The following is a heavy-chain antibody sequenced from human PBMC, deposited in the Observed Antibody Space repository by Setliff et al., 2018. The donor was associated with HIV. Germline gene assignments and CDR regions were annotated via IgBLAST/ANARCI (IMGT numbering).Heavy chain of an antibody. D-gene: IGHD2-15*01. CDR3: ARDLVVVAPYYCFDP. CDR1: GYPFTSYY. CDR2: INPTGGST. J-gene: IGHJ5*02. V-gene: IGHV1-46*01. Sequence: KVSCKASGYPFTSYYMHWVRQAPGQGLEWMGIINPTGGSTSYAQKFQGRVTMTTDTSTSTVYMELSSLRSDDTAVYYCARDLVVVAPYYCFDPWGQGTLVTVSS.